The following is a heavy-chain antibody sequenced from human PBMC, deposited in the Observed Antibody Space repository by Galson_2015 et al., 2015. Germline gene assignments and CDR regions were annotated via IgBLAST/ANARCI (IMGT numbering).Heavy chain of an antibody. V-gene: IGHV3-21*01. D-gene: IGHD3-10*01. CDR1: GFSFSSHS. CDR3: ARGEITMIRGVPDY. J-gene: IGHJ4*02. CDR2: ISSSGTYL. Sequence: SLRLSCAASGFSFSSHSMNWVRQAPGKGLEWVSSISSSGTYLYYADSVKGRLTISRDNAKSSLYLQMNNLRAEDTAIYYCARGEITMIRGVPDYWGQGTLVTVSS.